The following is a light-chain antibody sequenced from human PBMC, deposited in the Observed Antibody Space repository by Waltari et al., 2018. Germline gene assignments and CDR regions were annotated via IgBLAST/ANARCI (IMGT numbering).Light chain of an antibody. CDR2: EVS. V-gene: IGLV2-23*02. CDR3: CSYAGSGSSVV. Sequence: QSALTQPASVSGSPGQSITISCTGTSSDVGNYNLVSWYQQHPGKAPKLIIYEVSQRTSGVSNRFSGSKSGTTASLTISGLQAEDEADFYCCSYAGSGSSVVFGGGTKLTVL. J-gene: IGLJ2*01. CDR1: SSDVGNYNL.